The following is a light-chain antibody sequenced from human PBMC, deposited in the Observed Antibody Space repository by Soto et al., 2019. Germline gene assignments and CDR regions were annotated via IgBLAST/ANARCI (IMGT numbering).Light chain of an antibody. V-gene: IGKV3-15*01. Sequence: EMLLTHSPGTLSFSLGQRFTRACMASQSVSSNLAWYQQKPGQAPRLLIYGASTRATGIPARFSGSGSGTEFTLTISSLQSEDFAVYYCPQYNNWPPITFGPGTRLEIK. CDR2: GAS. CDR3: PQYNNWPPIT. CDR1: QSVSSN. J-gene: IGKJ5*01.